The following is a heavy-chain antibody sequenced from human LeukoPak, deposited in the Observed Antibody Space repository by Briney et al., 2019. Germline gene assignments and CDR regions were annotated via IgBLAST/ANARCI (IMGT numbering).Heavy chain of an antibody. CDR1: GITVSSNY. D-gene: IGHD4-17*01. V-gene: IGHV3-66*02. Sequence: PGGSLRLSCSASGITVSSNYMSWVRQAPGKGLEWVSLIYSGGSTYYADSMRGRFTISRDNSKNTLYLQMKSLRPEDTAVYYCARVSGWGLRGWFDPWGQGTLVTVSS. CDR3: ARVSGWGLRGWFDP. CDR2: IYSGGST. J-gene: IGHJ5*02.